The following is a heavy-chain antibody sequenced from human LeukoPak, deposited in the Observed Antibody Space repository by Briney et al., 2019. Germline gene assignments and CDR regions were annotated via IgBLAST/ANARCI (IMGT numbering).Heavy chain of an antibody. D-gene: IGHD3-22*01. CDR2: IGGSGGSE. V-gene: IGHV3-23*01. CDR1: GFTFRNYA. J-gene: IGHJ4*02. Sequence: GGSLRLSCVVSGFTFRNYAMSWVRQAPGKRLEWVSFIGGSGGSEYYADSVKGRFTISRDNAKNSLYLQMNSLRAEDTAVYYCAKVFYYDSSGHIGYWGQGTLVTVSS. CDR3: AKVFYYDSSGHIGY.